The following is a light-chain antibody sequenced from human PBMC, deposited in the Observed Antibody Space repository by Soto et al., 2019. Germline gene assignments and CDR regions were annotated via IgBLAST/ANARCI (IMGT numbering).Light chain of an antibody. Sequence: DIEMTQDPSTLSASVGDRVNITCRASHSVSRWLALYQQKPCKAPKLLVSKASSLESGVPSRFSGSESGTEFTLTISSVQTDEFATYYCEQYSGYSAFGKGTKVDI. CDR2: KAS. J-gene: IGKJ1*01. V-gene: IGKV1-5*03. CDR1: HSVSRW. CDR3: EQYSGYSA.